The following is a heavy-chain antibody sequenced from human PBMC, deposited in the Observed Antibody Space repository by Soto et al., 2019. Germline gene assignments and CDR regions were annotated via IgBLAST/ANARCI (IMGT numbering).Heavy chain of an antibody. CDR2: IYYSGST. D-gene: IGHD3-16*01. Sequence: SETLSLTSPVSGGSISSGGYYWSWIRQHPGKGLEWIGYIYYSGSTYYNPSLKSRVTISVDTSKNQFSLKLSSVTAADTAVYYCARDRPLKRNWFDPWGQGTLVTVSS. CDR3: ARDRPLKRNWFDP. CDR1: GGSISSGGYY. V-gene: IGHV4-31*03. J-gene: IGHJ5*02.